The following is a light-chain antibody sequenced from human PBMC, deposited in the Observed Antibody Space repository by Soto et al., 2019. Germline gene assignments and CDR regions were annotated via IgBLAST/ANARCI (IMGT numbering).Light chain of an antibody. CDR2: DYN. CDR3: GSLDILLSVVGI. V-gene: IGLV1-51*01. Sequence: QSVWTQPPSVSAAPGQKGTISYSGSTSNIGNNYVSWYQPLPGTAPKLLIYDYNKRPSGIPDRFSGSKSGTYATLGISGLQRGDEAEYYCGSLDILLSVVGIFGGGTKLTVL. J-gene: IGLJ2*01. CDR1: TSNIGNNY.